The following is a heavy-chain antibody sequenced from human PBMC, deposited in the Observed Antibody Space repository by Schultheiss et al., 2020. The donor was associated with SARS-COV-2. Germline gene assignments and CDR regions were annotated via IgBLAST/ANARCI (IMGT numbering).Heavy chain of an antibody. J-gene: IGHJ6*02. Sequence: GESLKISCAVSGFTVSASYMSWVRQAPGKGLEWVSVFHPDDTTHYADSVKGRFSISRDNSKNTLYLQMNSLRDEDTAVYYCARDSEGTVFGALRKGGIEVWGQGTTVTVSS. CDR3: ARDSEGTVFGALRKGGIEV. V-gene: IGHV3-53*01. D-gene: IGHD3-3*01. CDR1: GFTVSASY. CDR2: FHPDDTT.